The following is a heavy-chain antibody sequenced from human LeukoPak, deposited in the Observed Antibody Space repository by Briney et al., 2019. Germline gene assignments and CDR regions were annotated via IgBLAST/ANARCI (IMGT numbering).Heavy chain of an antibody. CDR1: GGSISSYY. D-gene: IGHD3-22*01. CDR3: ARQDAGWLPDY. Sequence: SETLSHTCTVSGGSISSYYWSWIRQPPGQGLEWIGYIYYSGSTNYNPSLKSRVTISVDTSKNQFSLKLSSVTAADTAVYYCARQDAGWLPDYWGQGTLVTVSS. CDR2: IYYSGST. J-gene: IGHJ4*02. V-gene: IGHV4-59*08.